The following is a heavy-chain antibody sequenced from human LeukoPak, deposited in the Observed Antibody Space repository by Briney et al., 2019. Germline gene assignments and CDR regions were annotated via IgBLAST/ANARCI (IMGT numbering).Heavy chain of an antibody. CDR2: VSYRGST. V-gene: IGHV4-31*02. J-gene: IGHJ4*02. CDR1: GGSISNSGGFY. D-gene: IGHD2-15*01. CDR3: ARISQSSGGFYY. Sequence: SETLSLTCTVSGGSISNSGGFYWSWIRQHPGNGLEWIGFVSYRGSTYYNPSLKSRVSMSVDTSRSQFSLRLTSVTDEDTAVYYCARISQSSGGFYYWGQGSLVTVSS.